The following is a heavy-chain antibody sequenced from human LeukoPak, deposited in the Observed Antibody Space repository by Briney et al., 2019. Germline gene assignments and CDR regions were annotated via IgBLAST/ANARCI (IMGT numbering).Heavy chain of an antibody. Sequence: GESLRISCKGSGYSFTSYWIARVRQMPGQGLEWIGVFYPAYSDTRYSQFCQGQVTILVDKSIKTAYLQWNNLRASDSAMYYCARPGDPDLAGYSQHWGQGTLVTVSS. V-gene: IGHV5-51*01. CDR1: GYSFTSYW. CDR3: ARPGDPDLAGYSQH. J-gene: IGHJ1*01. D-gene: IGHD7-27*01. CDR2: FYPAYSDT.